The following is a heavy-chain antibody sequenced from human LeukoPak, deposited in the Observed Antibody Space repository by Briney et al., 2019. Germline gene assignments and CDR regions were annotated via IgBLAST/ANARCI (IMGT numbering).Heavy chain of an antibody. Sequence: SQTLSLTCTVSGGSISSGAYYWSWIRHPPGKGLEWIGYIYYSGSTYYNSSPQSRLTITVDTSKNQFSLKLSSMTAADTAVYYCARAALQLWLHPDYWGQGTLVTVSS. D-gene: IGHD5-18*01. CDR1: GGSISSGAYY. J-gene: IGHJ4*02. CDR3: ARAALQLWLHPDY. CDR2: IYYSGST. V-gene: IGHV4-30-4*08.